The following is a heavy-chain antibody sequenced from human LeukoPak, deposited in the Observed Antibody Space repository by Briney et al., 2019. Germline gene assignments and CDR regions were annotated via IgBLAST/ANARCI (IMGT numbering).Heavy chain of an antibody. Sequence: PSETLSLTCSVSGGSINSHYWSWTRQPPGKRLEWIGYIFNTGNTNYNPSLASRVTMSVDTSRAQSFLRLSPVTAADTAIYYCASRPADTAWYGVFDYWSQGTLVTVSS. V-gene: IGHV4-59*11. CDR2: IFNTGNT. D-gene: IGHD3-10*01. CDR1: GGSINSHY. CDR3: ASRPADTAWYGVFDY. J-gene: IGHJ4*02.